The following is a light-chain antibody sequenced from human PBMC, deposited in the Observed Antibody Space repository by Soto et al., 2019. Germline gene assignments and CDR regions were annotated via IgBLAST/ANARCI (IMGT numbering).Light chain of an antibody. V-gene: IGLV2-14*01. CDR1: SSDVGDYNY. J-gene: IGLJ1*01. Sequence: QSVLTQPASVSGSPVQSITISCTGTSSDVGDYNYVSWYQQHPGKAPKLLISEVSDRPSGISHRFSGSKSGNTASLTISGLQAEDEADYYCSSYTSSGSLYVFGSGTKVTVL. CDR2: EVS. CDR3: SSYTSSGSLYV.